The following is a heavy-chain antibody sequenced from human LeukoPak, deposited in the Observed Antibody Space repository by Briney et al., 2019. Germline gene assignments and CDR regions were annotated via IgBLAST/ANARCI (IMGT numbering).Heavy chain of an antibody. V-gene: IGHV1-69*01. J-gene: IGHJ4*02. Sequence: GCSVKDSCKASGGTFSSYAISWVRQAPGQGLEWMGGIIPIFGTANYAQKFQGRVTITADESTSTAYMELSSLRSEDTAVYYCARAISSYGDHMGYFDYWGQGTLFTVSS. CDR1: GGTFSSYA. CDR2: IIPIFGTA. CDR3: ARAISSYGDHMGYFDY. D-gene: IGHD4-17*01.